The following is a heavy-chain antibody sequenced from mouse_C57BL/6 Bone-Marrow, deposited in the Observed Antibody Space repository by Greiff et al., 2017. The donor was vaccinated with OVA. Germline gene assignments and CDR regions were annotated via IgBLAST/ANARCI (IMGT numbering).Heavy chain of an antibody. CDR3: ARYGSSGYVFAWFAY. V-gene: IGHV1-81*01. Sequence: VQLQQSGAELARPGASVKLSCKASGYTFTSYGISWVKQRTGQGLEWIGEIYPRSGNTYYNEKFKGKATLTADKSSSTAYMELRSLTSEDSAVYFWARYGSSGYVFAWFAYWGRGTLVTVSA. CDR2: IYPRSGNT. D-gene: IGHD3-2*02. CDR1: GYTFTSYG. J-gene: IGHJ3*01.